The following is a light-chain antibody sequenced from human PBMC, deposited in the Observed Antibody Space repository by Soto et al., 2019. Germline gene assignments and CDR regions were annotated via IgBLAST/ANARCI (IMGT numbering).Light chain of an antibody. CDR1: QSFRGL. V-gene: IGKV3-11*01. CDR3: QQYNNSPGT. CDR2: HAY. Sequence: EVVLTQSPVTLSLSPGEGASLSCGDSQSFRGLLAWYQQKPGQAPRLLIYHAYNRATGIPPRFSGSGSGTDFTLTISSLEPEDASVDYCQQYNNSPGTFGQGTRLEIK. J-gene: IGKJ5*01.